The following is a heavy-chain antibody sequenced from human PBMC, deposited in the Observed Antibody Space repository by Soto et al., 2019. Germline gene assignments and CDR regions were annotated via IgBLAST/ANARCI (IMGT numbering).Heavy chain of an antibody. J-gene: IGHJ3*02. D-gene: IGHD3-10*01. CDR3: ARVYMDYYGSGSYSPLIDAFAI. Sequence: ASVKVSCKASGYTFTSYAMNWVRQAPGQGLEWMGWISAYNGNTNYAQKLQGRVTMTTDTSTSTAYMELRSLRSDDTAVYYCARVYMDYYGSGSYSPLIDAFAIWGQGTMVTVSS. CDR1: GYTFTSYA. CDR2: ISAYNGNT. V-gene: IGHV1-18*01.